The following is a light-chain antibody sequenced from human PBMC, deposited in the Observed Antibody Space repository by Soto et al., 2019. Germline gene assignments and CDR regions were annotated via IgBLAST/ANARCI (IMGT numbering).Light chain of an antibody. CDR1: QGIGNS. J-gene: IGKJ5*01. CDR3: QKYTTVPVT. Sequence: DIPMTQSPPSLSASVGDRVTITCRASQGIGNSLAWYQQKPGTVPKLLIYSASTLQSGVPSRFSGSGSGTDFTLTISSLQPEDVAAYYCQKYTTVPVTFGQGTRLEIK. CDR2: SAS. V-gene: IGKV1-27*01.